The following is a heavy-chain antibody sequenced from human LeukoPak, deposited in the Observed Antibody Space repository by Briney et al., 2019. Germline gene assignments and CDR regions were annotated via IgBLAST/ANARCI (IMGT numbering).Heavy chain of an antibody. J-gene: IGHJ6*03. D-gene: IGHD3-10*01. CDR3: ARQPDRYYYGSGSYGNYTDV. V-gene: IGHV4-34*01. CDR2: INHSGST. Sequence: SETLSLTCTVSGGSISSYSWSWIRQPPGKGLEWIGEINHSGSTNYNPSLKSRVTISVDTSKNQFPLKLSSVTAADTAVYYCARQPDRYYYGSGSYGNYTDVWGKGTTVTISS. CDR1: GGSISSYS.